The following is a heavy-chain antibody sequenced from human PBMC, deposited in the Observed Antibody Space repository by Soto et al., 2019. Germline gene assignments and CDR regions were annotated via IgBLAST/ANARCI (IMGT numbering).Heavy chain of an antibody. Sequence: SETLSLTCTVSGGSISSGGYYWSWIRQPPGKGLEWIGEINHSGSTNYNPSLKSRVTISVDTSKNQFSLKLSSVTAADTAVYYCARWRARLGAEINRRMDAFDIWGQGTMVTVSS. V-gene: IGHV4-39*07. CDR2: INHSGST. CDR1: GGSISSGGYY. J-gene: IGHJ3*02. D-gene: IGHD7-27*01. CDR3: ARWRARLGAEINRRMDAFDI.